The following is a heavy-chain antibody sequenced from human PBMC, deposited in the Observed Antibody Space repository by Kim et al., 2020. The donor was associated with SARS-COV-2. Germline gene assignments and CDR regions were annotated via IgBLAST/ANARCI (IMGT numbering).Heavy chain of an antibody. Sequence: QDGSDKYYVDSVRGRFTISRDNAKNSLYLQMNSLGAEDTAVYYCVRDFDYWGQGTLVTVSS. CDR3: VRDFDY. V-gene: IGHV3-7*01. CDR2: QDGSDK. J-gene: IGHJ4*02.